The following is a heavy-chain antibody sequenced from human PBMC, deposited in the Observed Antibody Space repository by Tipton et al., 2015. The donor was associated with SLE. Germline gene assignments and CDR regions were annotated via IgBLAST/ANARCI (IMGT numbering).Heavy chain of an antibody. CDR1: GYSISSGYY. J-gene: IGHJ4*02. D-gene: IGHD5-12*01. Sequence: GLVKPSETLSLTCAVSGYSISSGYYWGWIRQPPGKGLEWLGEINHSGSTNYNPSLKSRVTISVDTSKNQFSLKLSSVTAADTAVYYCARLGTLVRDIVGYYFDYWGQGTLVTVSS. V-gene: IGHV4-38-2*01. CDR2: INHSGST. CDR3: ARLGTLVRDIVGYYFDY.